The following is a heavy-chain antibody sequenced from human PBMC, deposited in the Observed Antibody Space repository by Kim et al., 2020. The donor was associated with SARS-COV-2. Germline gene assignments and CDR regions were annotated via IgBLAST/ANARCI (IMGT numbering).Heavy chain of an antibody. Sequence: SETLSLTCAVYGGSFSGYYWSWIRQPPGKGLEWIGEINHSGSTNYNPSLKSRVTISVDTSKNQFSLKLSSVTAADTAVYYCARVSRRLPSSLGGWFDPWGQRTLVSVSS. D-gene: IGHD2-21*02. CDR2: INHSGST. V-gene: IGHV4-34*01. CDR3: ARVSRRLPSSLGGWFDP. J-gene: IGHJ5*02. CDR1: GGSFSGYY.